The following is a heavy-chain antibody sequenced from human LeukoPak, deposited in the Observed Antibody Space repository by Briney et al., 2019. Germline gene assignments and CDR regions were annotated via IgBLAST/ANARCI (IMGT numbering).Heavy chain of an antibody. V-gene: IGHV3-23*01. J-gene: IGHJ4*02. CDR2: ISGSAGSA. CDR1: GVTFSSYA. Sequence: GGSLRLSCAASGVTFSSYAMSWVRQPPGKGLEWVSAISGSAGSAYYADSVKGRFTISRDNSKNTLYLQMNSLRAEDTAIYYCAKDLTALIRYHFDYWGQGTLLTVSS. D-gene: IGHD5-18*01. CDR3: AKDLTALIRYHFDY.